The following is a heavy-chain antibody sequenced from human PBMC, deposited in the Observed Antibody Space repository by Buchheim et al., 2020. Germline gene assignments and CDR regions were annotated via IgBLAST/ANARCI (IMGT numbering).Heavy chain of an antibody. CDR3: ARDRSFGVVNNFDY. CDR2: ITSGGGTM. V-gene: IGHV3-48*03. Sequence: EVRLVESGGDLVQPGGSLRLSCAASGFTFSSYEMNWVRQAPGKGLEWVSYITSGGGTMFYAGSVKGRFTISRDNAKNSLYLQMNSLRAEDTAVYYCARDRSFGVVNNFDYWGQGTL. CDR1: GFTFSSYE. J-gene: IGHJ4*02. D-gene: IGHD3-3*01.